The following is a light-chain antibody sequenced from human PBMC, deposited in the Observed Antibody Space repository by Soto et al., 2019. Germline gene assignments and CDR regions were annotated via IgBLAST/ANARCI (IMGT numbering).Light chain of an antibody. CDR1: SSDIGGFNY. V-gene: IGLV2-14*01. Sequence: QSALTQPASVSGSPGQSITISYTGTSSDIGGFNYVSWFQQHPGTAPKLMIYEVSNRPSGVSNRFSGSKSGNTASLTISGLQAEDEADYYCSSYTSSSTLAVFGPGTKLTVL. J-gene: IGLJ1*01. CDR2: EVS. CDR3: SSYTSSSTLAV.